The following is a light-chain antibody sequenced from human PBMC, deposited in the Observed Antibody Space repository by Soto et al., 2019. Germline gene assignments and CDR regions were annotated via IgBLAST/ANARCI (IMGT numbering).Light chain of an antibody. V-gene: IGKV1-39*01. CDR2: GAS. Sequence: DIQMTQSPSSLSASEGDRVTLTCRASQSISRNLNWYQQKPGRAPKLLMYGASNLHNVVATRFSGSRSGTDYTLTISNLQPEDFATYYSQQSYGTPRSLGGGTKVEIK. J-gene: IGKJ4*01. CDR3: QQSYGTPRS. CDR1: QSISRN.